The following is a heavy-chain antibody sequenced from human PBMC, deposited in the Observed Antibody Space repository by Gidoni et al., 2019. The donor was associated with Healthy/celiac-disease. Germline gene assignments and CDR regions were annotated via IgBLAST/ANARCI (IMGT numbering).Heavy chain of an antibody. V-gene: IGHV3-23*01. D-gene: IGHD3-16*02. CDR3: ANLWNYVWGSYRSGGFDY. CDR1: GFTFSSYA. J-gene: IGHJ4*02. Sequence: EVQLLESGGGLVQPGGSLRLSCAASGFTFSSYAMSWVRQAPGKGLEWGLAISGRGGRTYYADSVKGRFTISRDNSKNTLYLQMNSLRAEDTAVYYCANLWNYVWGSYRSGGFDYWGQGTLVTVSS. CDR2: ISGRGGRT.